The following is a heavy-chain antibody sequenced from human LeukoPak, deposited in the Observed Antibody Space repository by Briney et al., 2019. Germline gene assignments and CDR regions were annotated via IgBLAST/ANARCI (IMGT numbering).Heavy chain of an antibody. CDR2: INWNGGST. Sequence: GGSLRLSCAASGFTFDDYGMSRVRQAPGKGLEWVSGINWNGGSTGYADSVKGRFTISRDNAKNSLYLQMNSLRAEDTALYYCARVSYCSGGSCSPRGPHYFDYWGQGTLVTVSS. D-gene: IGHD2-15*01. CDR1: GFTFDDYG. CDR3: ARVSYCSGGSCSPRGPHYFDY. J-gene: IGHJ4*02. V-gene: IGHV3-20*04.